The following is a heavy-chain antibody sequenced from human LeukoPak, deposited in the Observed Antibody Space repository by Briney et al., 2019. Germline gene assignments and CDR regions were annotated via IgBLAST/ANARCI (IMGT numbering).Heavy chain of an antibody. D-gene: IGHD2-15*01. J-gene: IGHJ5*02. CDR3: ARRGAASSCYYFGCWFDP. CDR2: IIPILGIA. V-gene: IGHV1-69*04. CDR1: GGTFSSYA. Sequence: SVKVSCKASGGTFSSYAISWVRQAPGQGLEWMGRIIPILGIANYAQKFQGRVTITADKSTSTAYMELSSLRSEDTAVYYCARRGAASSCYYFGCWFDPWGQGTLVTVSS.